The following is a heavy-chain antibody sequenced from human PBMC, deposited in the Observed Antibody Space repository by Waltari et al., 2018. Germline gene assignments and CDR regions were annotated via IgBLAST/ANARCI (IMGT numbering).Heavy chain of an antibody. CDR2: ISSTGTLV. D-gene: IGHD3-22*01. Sequence: EVQLVESGGGLVQPGGSLRLSCAASGFTFRSSEMNWVRQATGKGLDWVSYISSTGTLVYYADSVKGRFTISRDNAKNSLYLQMNSLRVEDTAVYYCARESGYYNAFDIWGQGTMVTVSS. CDR1: GFTFRSSE. CDR3: ARESGYYNAFDI. J-gene: IGHJ3*02. V-gene: IGHV3-48*03.